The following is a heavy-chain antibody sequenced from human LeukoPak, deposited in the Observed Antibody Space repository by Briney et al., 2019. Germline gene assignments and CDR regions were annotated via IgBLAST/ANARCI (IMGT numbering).Heavy chain of an antibody. Sequence: PGRSLRLSCAASGFTFSSYAMHWVRQAPGKGLEWVAVISYDGSNKYYADSVKGRFTISRDNSKNTLYLQMNSLRAEDTAVYYCARDLSRYSYGGCMDVWGQGTTVTVSS. D-gene: IGHD5-18*01. CDR1: GFTFSSYA. CDR2: ISYDGSNK. J-gene: IGHJ6*02. V-gene: IGHV3-30*04. CDR3: ARDLSRYSYGGCMDV.